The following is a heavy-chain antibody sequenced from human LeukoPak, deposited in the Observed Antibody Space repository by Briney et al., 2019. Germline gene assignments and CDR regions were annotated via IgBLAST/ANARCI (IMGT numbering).Heavy chain of an antibody. CDR2: IGGSGGST. D-gene: IGHD3-3*01. CDR3: AKTSYYDFWSGRPHYYYYGMDV. CDR1: GFTFSSYA. Sequence: GGSLRLSCAASGFTFSSYAMSWVRQAPGKGLEWVSAIGGSGGSTYYADSVKGRFTISRDNSKNTLYLQMNSLRAEDTAVYYCAKTSYYDFWSGRPHYYYYGMDVWGQGTTVTVSS. J-gene: IGHJ6*02. V-gene: IGHV3-23*01.